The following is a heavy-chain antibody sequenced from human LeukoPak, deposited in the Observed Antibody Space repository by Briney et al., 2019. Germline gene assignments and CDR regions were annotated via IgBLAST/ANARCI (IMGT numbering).Heavy chain of an antibody. CDR3: ARDFTMVRGVILNWFDP. V-gene: IGHV3-21*01. CDR2: ISSGSSYI. D-gene: IGHD3-10*01. J-gene: IGHJ5*02. Sequence: PGGSLRLSCAASGFTFSSYSMNWVRQAPGKGLEWVSSISSGSSYIYYADSVKGRFTISRDNAKNSLYLQMNSLRAEDTAVYYCARDFTMVRGVILNWFDPWGQGTLVTVSS. CDR1: GFTFSSYS.